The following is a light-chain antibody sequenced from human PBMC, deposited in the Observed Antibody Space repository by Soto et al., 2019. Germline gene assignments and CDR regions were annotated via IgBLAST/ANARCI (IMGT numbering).Light chain of an antibody. J-gene: IGLJ1*01. Sequence: QSALTQPPSASGSPGQSVTISCTGTSSDVGGYNYVSWYQHHPGKAPKLIIYEVYKRPSGVPDRFSGSKSGNTAALTVSGLQAKDEADYYCSSYVGTNSYVFGTGTKLTVL. CDR1: SSDVGGYNY. CDR3: SSYVGTNSYV. CDR2: EVY. V-gene: IGLV2-8*01.